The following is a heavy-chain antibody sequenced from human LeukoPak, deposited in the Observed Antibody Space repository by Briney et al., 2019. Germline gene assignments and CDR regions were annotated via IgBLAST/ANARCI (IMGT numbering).Heavy chain of an antibody. CDR1: GFTFGNYA. CDR3: AAATGTYSSSDY. CDR2: IYSGGST. Sequence: GGSLRLSCAASGFTFGNYAMSWVRQAPGKGLEWVSVIYSGGSTYYADSVKGRFTISRDNSKNTLYLQMNSLRAEDTAVYYCAAATGTYSSSDYWGQGTLVTVSS. V-gene: IGHV3-53*01. J-gene: IGHJ4*02. D-gene: IGHD6-6*01.